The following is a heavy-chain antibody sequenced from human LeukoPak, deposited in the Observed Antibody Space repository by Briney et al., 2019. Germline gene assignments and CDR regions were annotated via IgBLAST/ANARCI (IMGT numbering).Heavy chain of an antibody. CDR1: GYTFTSYD. V-gene: IGHV1-8*03. D-gene: IGHD1-26*01. CDR2: MNPNSGNT. Sequence: ASVKVSCKASGYTFTSYDINWVRQATGQGLEWMGWMNPNSGNTGYAQKFQGRVTITRNTSISTAYMELSSLRSEDTAVYYCARGPQGSYFMDWFDPWGQGTLSPSPQ. J-gene: IGHJ5*02. CDR3: ARGPQGSYFMDWFDP.